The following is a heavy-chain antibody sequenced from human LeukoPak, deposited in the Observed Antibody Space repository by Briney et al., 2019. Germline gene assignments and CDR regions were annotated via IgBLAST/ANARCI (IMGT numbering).Heavy chain of an antibody. CDR3: VRDVGGDSDGFDS. V-gene: IGHV3-53*01. CDR1: GFTVSTNY. CDR2: LYSGGSA. J-gene: IGHJ4*02. D-gene: IGHD2-21*02. Sequence: GGSLRLSCAASGFTVSTNYMSWVRQAPEKGLEWVSVLYSGGSAYYADSVKGRFTISRDNSKNTLYLQMNSLRAEDTAVYYRVRDVGGDSDGFDSWGQGTLVIVSS.